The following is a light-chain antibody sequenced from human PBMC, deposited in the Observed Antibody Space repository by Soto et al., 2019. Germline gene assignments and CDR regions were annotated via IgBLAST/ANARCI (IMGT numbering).Light chain of an antibody. CDR3: QQFNSYPRT. Sequence: DIQLTQSPSFLSASVGDRVTITCRASQGISTYLAWYQQKTGKDPKLLIYAASTLQSGVPSRFSGSGSVTEFTLTISSLQPEDFATYYCQQFNSYPRTFGQGTKGEIK. CDR2: AAS. CDR1: QGISTY. J-gene: IGKJ1*01. V-gene: IGKV1-9*01.